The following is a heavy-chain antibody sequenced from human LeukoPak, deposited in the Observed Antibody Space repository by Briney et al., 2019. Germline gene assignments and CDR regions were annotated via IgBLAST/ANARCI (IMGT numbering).Heavy chain of an antibody. CDR1: GGSISSHY. CDR3: ARDDFYSPFDY. V-gene: IGHV4-59*11. J-gene: IGHJ4*02. CDR2: IYYSGST. Sequence: SETLSLTCTVSGGSISSHYWSWIRQPPGKGLEWIGYIYYSGSTNYNPSLKSRVPISVDTSKNQFSLKLSSVTAADTAVYYCARDDFYSPFDYWGQGTLVTVSS. D-gene: IGHD2-21*02.